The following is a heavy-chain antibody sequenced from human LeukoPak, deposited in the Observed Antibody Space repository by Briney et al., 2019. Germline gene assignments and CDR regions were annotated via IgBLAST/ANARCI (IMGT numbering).Heavy chain of an antibody. CDR1: GFTFDDYA. V-gene: IGHV3-9*01. Sequence: TGGSLRLSCAASGFTFDDYAMHWVRQAPGKGLEWVSGISWNSVSIAYADSVKGRFTISRDTAKNSLYLQMNSLRAEDTALYYCAKSGFIVPGNNPAEYFHHWGQGTLVTVSS. D-gene: IGHD5-24*01. J-gene: IGHJ1*01. CDR3: AKSGFIVPGNNPAEYFHH. CDR2: ISWNSVSI.